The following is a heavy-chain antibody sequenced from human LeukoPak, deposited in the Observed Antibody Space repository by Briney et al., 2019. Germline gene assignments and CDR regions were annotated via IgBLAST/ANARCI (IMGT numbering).Heavy chain of an antibody. Sequence: PGGSLRLSCAAPQFTFSGHWMNWVRQAPGKGLEWVAIIKQDGSEIRYVDSVKGRFTISRDNTKNVLYLQMNSLRAEDTAVYYCAAQGTIRSSTSWEVDYWGQGTLVTVSS. CDR1: QFTFSGHW. CDR2: IKQDGSEI. J-gene: IGHJ4*02. D-gene: IGHD2-2*01. V-gene: IGHV3-7*03. CDR3: AAQGTIRSSTSWEVDY.